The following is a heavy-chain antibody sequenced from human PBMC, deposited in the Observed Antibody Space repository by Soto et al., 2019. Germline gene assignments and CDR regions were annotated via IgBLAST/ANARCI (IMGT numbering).Heavy chain of an antibody. D-gene: IGHD2-15*01. V-gene: IGHV4-31*03. Sequence: QVQLQESGPGLVNPSQTLSLTCTVSGGSISSGGYYWSWIRQHPGKGLEWIGYIYYSGSTYYNPSLKSRVTISVDTSKNQFSLQLSSVTAADTAVYYCATDVETTSVVAATSWAFDIWGQGTMDTVSS. J-gene: IGHJ3*02. CDR2: IYYSGST. CDR1: GGSISSGGYY. CDR3: ATDVETTSVVAATSWAFDI.